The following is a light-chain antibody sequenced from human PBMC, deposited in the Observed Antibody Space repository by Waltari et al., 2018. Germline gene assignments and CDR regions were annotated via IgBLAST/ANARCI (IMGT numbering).Light chain of an antibody. CDR1: SLRSYY. CDR2: GKN. Sequence: SSELTQDPAVSVALGQTVRITCQGDSLRSYYASWYQQKPGQAPVLVIYGKNNRPSGIPDRFSSSSSGNTASLSITGAQAEDGADYYCNSRDSSGNHVVFGGGTKLTVL. V-gene: IGLV3-19*01. J-gene: IGLJ2*01. CDR3: NSRDSSGNHVV.